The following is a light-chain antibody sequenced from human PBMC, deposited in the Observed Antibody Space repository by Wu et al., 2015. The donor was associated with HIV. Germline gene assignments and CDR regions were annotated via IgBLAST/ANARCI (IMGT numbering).Light chain of an antibody. J-gene: IGKJ2*03. CDR3: QETHSARS. CDR1: QSIRRY. V-gene: IGKV1-39*01. CDR2: AAS. Sequence: DIQMTQSPSSLSASVGDRVTITCRASQSIRRYLNWYQQKPGKAPKLLIYAASSLQGGVPSRFSASESGTNFTLTIDSLQPEDFATYYCQETHSARSFGQGTKLEIK.